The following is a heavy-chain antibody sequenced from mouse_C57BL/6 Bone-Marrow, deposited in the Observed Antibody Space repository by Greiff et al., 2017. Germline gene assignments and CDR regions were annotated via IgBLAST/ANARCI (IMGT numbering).Heavy chain of an antibody. D-gene: IGHD1-1*01. CDR2: IDPSDSYT. CDR3: AGSLLTTVVAPMDY. Sequence: VQLQQPGAELVMPGASVKLSCKASGYTFTSYWMHWVKQRPGQGLEWIGEIDPSDSYTNYNQKFKGKSTLTVDKSSSTAYMQLSSLTSEDSAVYYCAGSLLTTVVAPMDYWGQGTTLTVSS. J-gene: IGHJ2*01. V-gene: IGHV1-69*01. CDR1: GYTFTSYW.